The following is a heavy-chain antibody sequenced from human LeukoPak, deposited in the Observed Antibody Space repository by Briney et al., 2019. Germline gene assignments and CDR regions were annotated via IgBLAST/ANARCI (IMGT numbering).Heavy chain of an antibody. D-gene: IGHD6-19*01. CDR1: GFTFSSYW. CDR3: ARLSSGWFGFDY. V-gene: IGHV3-74*01. J-gene: IGHJ4*02. CDR2: INSDGSST. Sequence: GGSLRLSCAASGFTFSSYWMHWVRQAPGKGLVWVSRINSDGSSTSYADSVKGRFTISRDNAKNTLYLQMNSLRAEDTAVYYCARLSSGWFGFDYWGQGTLVTVSS.